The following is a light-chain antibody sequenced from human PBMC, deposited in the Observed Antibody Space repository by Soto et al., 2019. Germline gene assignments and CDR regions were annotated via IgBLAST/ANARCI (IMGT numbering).Light chain of an antibody. CDR2: DVS. J-gene: IGLJ2*01. CDR3: CSYAGSYTVV. V-gene: IGLV2-11*01. Sequence: QSVLTQPRSVSGSPGQSVTISCTGTSSDVGGYNYVSWYQQHPGKAPKLMIYDVSKRPSGVTDRCSGSKSGNTASLTISGRQAEDEADYYCCSYAGSYTVVFGGGTKLTVL. CDR1: SSDVGGYNY.